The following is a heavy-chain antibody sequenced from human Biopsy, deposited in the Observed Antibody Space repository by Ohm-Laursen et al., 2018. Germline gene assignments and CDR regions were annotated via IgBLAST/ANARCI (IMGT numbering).Heavy chain of an antibody. D-gene: IGHD2-2*01. CDR3: AREAIGYQLPCDD. CDR2: IIPMLGTV. V-gene: IGHV1-69*10. CDR1: GGTFQKYG. J-gene: IGHJ4*02. Sequence: VKISCKSSGGTFQKYGVTWVRQAPGQGLEWMGGIIPMLGTVQYARKLRGRVTITADKPTSTAYMELTSLTSDDTAVYFCAREAIGYQLPCDDWGQGTLVTVSS.